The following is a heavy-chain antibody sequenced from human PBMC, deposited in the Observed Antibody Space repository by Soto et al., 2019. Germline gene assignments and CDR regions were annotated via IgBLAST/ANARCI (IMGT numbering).Heavy chain of an antibody. CDR1: GGSISSSSYY. J-gene: IGHJ6*02. CDR3: ASIEFSSSSYGMDV. Sequence: ETLSLTCTVSGGSISSSSYYWGWIRQPPGKGLEWIGSIYYSGSTYYNPSLKSRVTISVDTSKNQFSLKRSSVTAADTAVYYCASIEFSSSSYGMDVWGQGTTVTVSS. D-gene: IGHD6-6*01. V-gene: IGHV4-39*01. CDR2: IYYSGST.